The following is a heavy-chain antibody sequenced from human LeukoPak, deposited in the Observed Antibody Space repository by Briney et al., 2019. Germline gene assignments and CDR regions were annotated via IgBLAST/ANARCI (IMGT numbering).Heavy chain of an antibody. CDR2: ISAYNGNT. D-gene: IGHD5-24*01. CDR3: AGRRDGYNPTEGAFDI. CDR1: GYTFTSYG. Sequence: ASVKVSCKASGYTFTSYGISWVRQAPGQGLEWMGWISAYNGNTNYAQKLQGRVTMTTDTSTSTAYMELRSLRSDDTAVYYCAGRRDGYNPTEGAFDIWGQGTMVTVSS. J-gene: IGHJ3*02. V-gene: IGHV1-18*01.